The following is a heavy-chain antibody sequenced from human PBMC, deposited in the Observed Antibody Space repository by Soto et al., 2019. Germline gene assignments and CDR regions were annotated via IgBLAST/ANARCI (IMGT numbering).Heavy chain of an antibody. D-gene: IGHD3-3*02. Sequence: QVQLDQSGAEVKKPGSSVKLSCKASGGTFSNSAISWVRQAPGQGLEWMGGIMPIFRTPDYAQKFQARVTMTADESTSTAYVELSGLKPDDTAVYYCARDKGRRQLVDNYYYILDVWGPGTTVTVSS. CDR3: ARDKGRRQLVDNYYYILDV. CDR1: GGTFSNSA. V-gene: IGHV1-69*12. J-gene: IGHJ6*02. CDR2: IMPIFRTP.